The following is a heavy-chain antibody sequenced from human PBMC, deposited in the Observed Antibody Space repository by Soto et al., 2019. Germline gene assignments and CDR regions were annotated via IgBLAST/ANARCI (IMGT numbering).Heavy chain of an antibody. CDR2: INHSGST. Sequence: QVQLQQWGAGLLKPSETLSLTCAVYGGSFSGYYWSWIRQPPGKGLAWIGEINHSGSTNYNPSLQRRVTPSVDTSKNQFSLKLGSVTAADTAVYSCARGYRGRGYSSSSRPGYFDYWGQGTLVTVSS. V-gene: IGHV4-34*01. J-gene: IGHJ4*02. CDR3: ARGYRGRGYSSSSRPGYFDY. D-gene: IGHD6-6*01. CDR1: GGSFSGYY.